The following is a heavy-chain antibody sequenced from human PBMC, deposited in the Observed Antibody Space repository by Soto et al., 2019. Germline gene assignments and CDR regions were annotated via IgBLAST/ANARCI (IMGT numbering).Heavy chain of an antibody. CDR1: GGSISSYY. Sequence: SETLSLTCTVSGGSISSYYWSWIRQPPGKGLEWIGYIYYSGSTNYNPSLKSRVTISVDTSKNQFSLKLSSVTAADTAVYYCARDRLSGFDYWGQGTLVTVSS. CDR3: ARDRLSGFDY. J-gene: IGHJ4*02. CDR2: IYYSGST. D-gene: IGHD1-1*01. V-gene: IGHV4-59*01.